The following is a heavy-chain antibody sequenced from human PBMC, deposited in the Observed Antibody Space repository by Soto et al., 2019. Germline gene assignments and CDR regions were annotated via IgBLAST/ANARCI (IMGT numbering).Heavy chain of an antibody. CDR1: GGSISSGGYY. CDR2: IYYSGST. D-gene: IGHD2-2*01. CDR3: ARGFIVLVPAASGMDV. Sequence: QVQLQESGPGLVKPSQTLSLTCTVSGGSISSGGYYWSWIRQHPGKGLEWIGYIYYSGSTYYNPSLKSRVTISXXTXKXXFSLKLSSVTAADTAVYYCARGFIVLVPAASGMDVWGQGTTVTVSS. V-gene: IGHV4-31*03. J-gene: IGHJ6*02.